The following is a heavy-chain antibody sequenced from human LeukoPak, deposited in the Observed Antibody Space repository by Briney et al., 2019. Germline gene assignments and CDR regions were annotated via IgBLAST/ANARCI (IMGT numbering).Heavy chain of an antibody. CDR2: ISAYNGNT. V-gene: IGHV1-18*01. Sequence: ASVKVSCKASGYTFTSYGISWVRQAPGQGLEWMGWISAYNGNTNYAQKLQGRVTMTTDTSTSTAYMELRSLRSDDTAVYYCARGVECSSTSCPWEENWFDPWGQGTLVTVSS. CDR3: ARGVECSSTSCPWEENWFDP. J-gene: IGHJ5*02. CDR1: GYTFTSYG. D-gene: IGHD2-2*01.